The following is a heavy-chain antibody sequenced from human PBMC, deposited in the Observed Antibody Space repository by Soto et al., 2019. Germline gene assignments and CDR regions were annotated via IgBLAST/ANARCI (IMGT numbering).Heavy chain of an antibody. D-gene: IGHD3-22*01. V-gene: IGHV4-59*01. Sequence: SETLSLTCTVSGGSISSYYWSWIRQPPGKGLEWIGYIYYSGSTNYNPSVKSRVTISVDTSKNQFSLKLSSVTAADTAVYYCARVRESVIGNDSNPDAFDIWGQGTMVTVSS. CDR1: GGSISSYY. CDR3: ARVRESVIGNDSNPDAFDI. J-gene: IGHJ3*02. CDR2: IYYSGST.